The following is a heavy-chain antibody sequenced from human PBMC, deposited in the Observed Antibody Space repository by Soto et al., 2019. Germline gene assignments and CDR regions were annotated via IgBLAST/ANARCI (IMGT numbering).Heavy chain of an antibody. Sequence: GESLKISCKGSGYSFTSYWISWVRQMPGKGLEWMGRIDPSDSYTNYSPSFQGHVTISADKSISTAYLQWSSLKASDTATYYCARQRAFTVTTYDYWGQGTLVTVS. CDR2: IDPSDSYT. J-gene: IGHJ4*02. V-gene: IGHV5-10-1*01. D-gene: IGHD4-17*01. CDR1: GYSFTSYW. CDR3: ARQRAFTVTTYDY.